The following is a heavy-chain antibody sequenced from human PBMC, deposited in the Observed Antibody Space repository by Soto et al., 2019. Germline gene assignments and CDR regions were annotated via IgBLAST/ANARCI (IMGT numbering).Heavy chain of an antibody. D-gene: IGHD6-19*01. CDR3: ARMSTSGWYREQ. CDR2: VTKNSSPI. V-gene: IGHV3-48*02. CDR1: GFPLGTHF. J-gene: IGHJ4*01. Sequence: SLSRLPSGFPLGTHFFKWLRHAPGKGLEWISYVTKNSSPIYYADSVRGRFTASRDNGKNSLYLQMHSLRDDDTAGYYCARMSTSGWYREQWGQGTLVT.